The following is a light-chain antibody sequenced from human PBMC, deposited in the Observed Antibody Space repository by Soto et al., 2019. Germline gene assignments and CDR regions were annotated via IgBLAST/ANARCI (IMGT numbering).Light chain of an antibody. CDR3: KHYSAFSVT. CDR2: KAS. Sequence: DIQMTQSPSTLSASVEDRVTITCRASQSIGDLLAWYQQKPGEAPKVLIYKASYLESGVQSRFSGSGSGTEFTLTIRSLQPEDLATYYCKHYSAFSVTFGQGTKVDIK. CDR1: QSIGDL. J-gene: IGKJ1*01. V-gene: IGKV1-5*03.